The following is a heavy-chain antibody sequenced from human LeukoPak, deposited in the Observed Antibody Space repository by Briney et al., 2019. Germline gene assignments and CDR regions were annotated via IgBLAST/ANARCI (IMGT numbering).Heavy chain of an antibody. J-gene: IGHJ4*02. CDR2: ISGSGGST. CDR1: GFSFSSYW. D-gene: IGHD3-3*01. Sequence: PGGSLRLSCAASGFSFSSYWMNWVRQAPGKGLEWVSAISGSGGSTYYADSVKGRFTISRDNAKNSLYLQMNSLRAEDTAVYYCARAPHYDFWSGYYTPFDYWGQGTLVTVSS. CDR3: ARAPHYDFWSGYYTPFDY. V-gene: IGHV3-23*01.